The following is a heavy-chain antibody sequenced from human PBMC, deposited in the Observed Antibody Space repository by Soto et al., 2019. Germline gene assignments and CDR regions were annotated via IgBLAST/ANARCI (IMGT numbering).Heavy chain of an antibody. CDR1: GGSLRSFS. D-gene: IGHD1-26*01. Sequence: QVQLVQSGAEVKKPGSSVKLSCKASGGSLRSFSINWVRQAPGQGPEWMGAFTPMFGPATYSQKFQGRVTITADEPTTTAYMEMSSLTSEDTATYYCARDFGALSWFDIWGQGTLVSVSS. J-gene: IGHJ5*02. CDR2: FTPMFGPA. V-gene: IGHV1-69*01. CDR3: ARDFGALSWFDI.